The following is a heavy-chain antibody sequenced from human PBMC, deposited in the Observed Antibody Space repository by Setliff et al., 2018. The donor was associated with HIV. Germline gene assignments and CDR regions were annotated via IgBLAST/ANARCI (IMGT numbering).Heavy chain of an antibody. Sequence: PSETRSLTCSVSGDSISSSSYYWGWIRQPPGKGLEWIGSIYYSGSTYYNPSLNSRVTISVDASKNQFSLKLSSVTAADTAVYYCASLPPLYDSSGYYFDYWGQGTMVTVSS. CDR2: IYYSGST. CDR1: GDSISSSSYY. D-gene: IGHD3-22*01. J-gene: IGHJ4*02. V-gene: IGHV4-39*01. CDR3: ASLPPLYDSSGYYFDY.